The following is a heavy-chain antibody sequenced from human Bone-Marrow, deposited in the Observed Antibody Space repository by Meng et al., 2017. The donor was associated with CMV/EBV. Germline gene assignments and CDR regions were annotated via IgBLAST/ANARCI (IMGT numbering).Heavy chain of an antibody. D-gene: IGHD3-3*01. J-gene: IGHJ4*03. Sequence: GSLRLSCTVSGGSVSSGSYYWSWIRQPPGKGLEWIGYIYYSGSTNYNPSLKSRVTISVDTSKNQFSLKLSSVTAADTAVYYCARAGYYDFWSGYYTVFDYWGQGTTVTVSS. CDR1: GGSVSSGSYY. CDR2: IYYSGST. CDR3: ARAGYYDFWSGYYTVFDY. V-gene: IGHV4-61*01.